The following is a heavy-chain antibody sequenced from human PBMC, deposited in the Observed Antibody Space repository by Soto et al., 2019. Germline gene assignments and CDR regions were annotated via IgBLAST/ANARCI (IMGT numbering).Heavy chain of an antibody. D-gene: IGHD3-22*01. CDR1: GYTFTGYY. Sequence: ASVKVSCKASGYTFTGYYMHWVRQAPGQGLEWMGWINPNSGGTNYAQRFQGWVTMTRDTSISTAYMELSRLRSDDTAVYYCARVLRDSSGYIKRWGDYYGMDVWGQGTTVTVSS. CDR3: ARVLRDSSGYIKRWGDYYGMDV. V-gene: IGHV1-2*04. CDR2: INPNSGGT. J-gene: IGHJ6*02.